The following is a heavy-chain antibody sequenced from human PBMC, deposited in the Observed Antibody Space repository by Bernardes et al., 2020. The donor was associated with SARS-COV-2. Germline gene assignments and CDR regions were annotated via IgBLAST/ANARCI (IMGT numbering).Heavy chain of an antibody. Sequence: TLVKPTHTLTLTCTFSGFSLSTSGVGVGWIRQPPGKALEWLALIYWNDDKRYSPSLKSRLTITKDTSKNQVVLTMANMDPVDTATYYCAPYRGQLWDHDAFDIWGQGTMVTVSS. CDR2: IYWNDDK. V-gene: IGHV2-5*01. CDR3: APYRGQLWDHDAFDI. D-gene: IGHD5-18*01. CDR1: GFSLSTSGVG. J-gene: IGHJ3*02.